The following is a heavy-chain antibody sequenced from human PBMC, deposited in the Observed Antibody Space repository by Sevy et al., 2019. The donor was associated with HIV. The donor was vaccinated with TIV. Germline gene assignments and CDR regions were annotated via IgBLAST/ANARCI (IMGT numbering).Heavy chain of an antibody. Sequence: GGSLRLSCAASGFTFSSYAMHWVRQAPGKGLEWVAVISYDGSNKYYADSVKGRFTISRDNSKNTLYLQMNSLGAEDTAVYYCARDRVLRFLEWLHYGMDVWGQGTTVTVSS. CDR2: ISYDGSNK. CDR3: ARDRVLRFLEWLHYGMDV. V-gene: IGHV3-30-3*01. J-gene: IGHJ6*02. D-gene: IGHD3-3*01. CDR1: GFTFSSYA.